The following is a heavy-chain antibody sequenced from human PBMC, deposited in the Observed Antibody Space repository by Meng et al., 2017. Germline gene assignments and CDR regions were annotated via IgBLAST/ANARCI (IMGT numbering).Heavy chain of an antibody. D-gene: IGHD6-25*01. J-gene: IGHJ4*02. CDR1: GYNFPDYK. CDR3: ARDEDISAAGKLFGDY. CDR2: INPKSGAT. V-gene: IGHV1-2*06. Sequence: QGRLVQSGAEVKKPWASVKVPCKPAGYNFPDYKIHWGRRAPGQGLEWMGRINPKSGATHYAQKFQARVTMTGDTSISTAYMELSGLRSDDTAMYYCARDEDISAAGKLFGDYWGQGTLVTVSS.